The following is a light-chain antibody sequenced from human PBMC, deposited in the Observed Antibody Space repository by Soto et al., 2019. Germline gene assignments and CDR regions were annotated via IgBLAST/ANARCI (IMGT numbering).Light chain of an antibody. J-gene: IGKJ4*01. Sequence: DIRLTQSPSFLSASVGDRVTITCRASQGFRTHLAWFQQKPGRAPKLLIYGTSTLQSGVPSRFSGSGSGTEFTLTITSLQPEDVATYYCQQVHSYPLTFGGGTKVEI. CDR2: GTS. CDR1: QGFRTH. V-gene: IGKV1-9*01. CDR3: QQVHSYPLT.